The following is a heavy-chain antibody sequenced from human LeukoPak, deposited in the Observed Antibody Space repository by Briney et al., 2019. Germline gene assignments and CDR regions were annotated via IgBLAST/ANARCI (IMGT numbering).Heavy chain of an antibody. Sequence: GGSLRLSCAASGFTFNNYAMNWVRQAPGKGLEGVSSISGGGETTYYADSAKGRFTISRDNSQNTLYLQMNSLRAEDTAVYYCARDYADYVGYFFFDYWGQGTLVTVSS. CDR2: ISGGGETT. D-gene: IGHD4-17*01. CDR1: GFTFNNYA. J-gene: IGHJ4*02. CDR3: ARDYADYVGYFFFDY. V-gene: IGHV3-23*01.